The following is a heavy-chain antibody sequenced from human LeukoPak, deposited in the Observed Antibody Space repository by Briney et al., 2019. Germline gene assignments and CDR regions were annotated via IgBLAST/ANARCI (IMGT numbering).Heavy chain of an antibody. CDR1: GFTFDDYG. V-gene: IGHV3-74*01. CDR3: VLLSLTPG. J-gene: IGHJ4*02. Sequence: GGSLRLSCAASGFTFDDYGMSWVRQAPGKGLVWVSRISSDGSNTNYADSVKGRFTISRDNAKNTLYLQMNSLRPEDTAVYYCVLLSLTPGWGQGTLVTVSS. D-gene: IGHD3-10*01. CDR2: ISSDGSNT.